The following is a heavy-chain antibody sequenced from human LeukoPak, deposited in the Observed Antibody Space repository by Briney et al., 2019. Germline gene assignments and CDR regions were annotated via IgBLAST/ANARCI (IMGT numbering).Heavy chain of an antibody. CDR3: AKEGDYGDYGWLDP. D-gene: IGHD4-17*01. Sequence: GGSLRLSCAASGFTFRNYGMHWVRQAPGKGLEWVASIRYDGSTKYYADSVKGRFTISRDNSKNTLYLQMNSLRGEDTAVYFCAKEGDYGDYGWLDPWGQGTLVTVSS. CDR1: GFTFRNYG. CDR2: IRYDGSTK. V-gene: IGHV3-30*02. J-gene: IGHJ5*02.